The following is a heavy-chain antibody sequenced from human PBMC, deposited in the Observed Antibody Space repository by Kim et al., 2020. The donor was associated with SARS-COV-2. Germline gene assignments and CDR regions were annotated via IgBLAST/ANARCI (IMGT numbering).Heavy chain of an antibody. Sequence: ASVKVSCKASGYTFTSYAMHWVRQAPGQRLEWMGWINAGNGNTKYSQKFQGRVTITRDTSASTAYMELSSLRSEDTAVYYCARIVVVAATPYGMDVWGQGTTVTVSS. V-gene: IGHV1-3*01. CDR3: ARIVVVAATPYGMDV. CDR2: INAGNGNT. CDR1: GYTFTSYA. D-gene: IGHD2-15*01. J-gene: IGHJ6*02.